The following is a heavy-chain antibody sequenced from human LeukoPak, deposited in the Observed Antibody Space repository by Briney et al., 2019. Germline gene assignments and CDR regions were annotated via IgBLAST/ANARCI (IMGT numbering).Heavy chain of an antibody. CDR1: GYTFTSYG. CDR3: ARRGSGWEFDY. J-gene: IGHJ4*02. V-gene: IGHV1-46*01. CDR2: INPSGGST. Sequence: ASVKVSCKASGYTFTSYGISWVRQAPGQGLEWMGIINPSGGSTNFAQKFQGRVTMTRDTSTSTVYMELSSLRYEDTAVYYCARRGSGWEFDYWGQGTLVTVSS. D-gene: IGHD6-19*01.